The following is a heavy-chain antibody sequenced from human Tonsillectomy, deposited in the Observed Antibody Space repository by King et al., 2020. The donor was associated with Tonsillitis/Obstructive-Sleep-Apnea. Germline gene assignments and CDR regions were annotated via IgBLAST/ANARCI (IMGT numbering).Heavy chain of an antibody. D-gene: IGHD3-22*01. Sequence: QLVQSGAEVKKPGSSVKVSCKASGGTFSSYAISWVRQAPGQGLEWMGGIIPILGIANYAQKFQGRVTITADKSTSTAYMELSSLRSEDTAVYYCARKISSGYNAGDYYYGMDVWGQGTTVTVSS. J-gene: IGHJ6*02. CDR3: ARKISSGYNAGDYYYGMDV. CDR1: GGTFSSYA. V-gene: IGHV1-69*10. CDR2: IIPILGIA.